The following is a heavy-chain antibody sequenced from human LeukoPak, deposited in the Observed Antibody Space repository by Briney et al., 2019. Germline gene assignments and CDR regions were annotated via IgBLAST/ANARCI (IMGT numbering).Heavy chain of an antibody. J-gene: IGHJ4*02. CDR1: GYTFTSYG. CDR3: ARDRQWLVRGEFDY. Sequence: GASVKVSCKASGYTFTSYGISWVRQAPGQGLEWMGWISAYNGNTNYAQKLQGRVTMTTDTSTSTAYMELRSLRSDDTAVHYCARDRQWLVRGEFDYWGQGTLVTVSS. V-gene: IGHV1-18*01. D-gene: IGHD6-19*01. CDR2: ISAYNGNT.